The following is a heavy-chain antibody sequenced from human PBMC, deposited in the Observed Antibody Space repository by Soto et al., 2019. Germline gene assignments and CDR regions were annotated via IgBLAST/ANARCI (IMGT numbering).Heavy chain of an antibody. D-gene: IGHD6-19*01. CDR2: VSAYNGNT. Sequence: VKVCCKASGYTLTSYGISWVRQAPGQGLERMGWVSAYNGNTNYAQKLQGRVTMTTDTSTSTAYMELRSLRSDDTAVYYCARASRIAVAGTGFDYWGQGTLVTVSS. CDR3: ARASRIAVAGTGFDY. CDR1: GYTLTSYG. J-gene: IGHJ4*02. V-gene: IGHV1-18*01.